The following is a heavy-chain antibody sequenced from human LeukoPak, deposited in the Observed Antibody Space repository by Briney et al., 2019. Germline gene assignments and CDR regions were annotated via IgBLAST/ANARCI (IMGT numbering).Heavy chain of an antibody. CDR3: ARAHTHKRPDYGDYYYYYGMDV. CDR1: GFTFSSYW. J-gene: IGHJ6*02. CDR2: IKQDGGEK. D-gene: IGHD4-17*01. V-gene: IGHV3-7*01. Sequence: GGSLRLSCAASGFTFSSYWMSWVRQAPGKGLEWAANIKQDGGEKYYVDPVKGRFTISRDNAKNSLYLQMNSLRAEDTAVYYCARAHTHKRPDYGDYYYYYGMDVWGQGTTVTVSS.